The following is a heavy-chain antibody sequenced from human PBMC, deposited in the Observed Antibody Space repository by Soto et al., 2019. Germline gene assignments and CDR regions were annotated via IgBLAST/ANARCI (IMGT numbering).Heavy chain of an antibody. CDR3: AKGCGDY. V-gene: IGHV3-23*01. J-gene: IGHJ4*02. D-gene: IGHD2-15*01. CDR1: GFTFSSYT. CDR2: ISSSGGST. Sequence: EVQLLESGGGLVQPGGSLRLSCAASGFTFSSYTMSWVRQGPGKGLEWVSGISSSGGSTVYADSVKGRFTISRDNFKNTLYLQMNSLRAEDTAVYYCAKGCGDYWGQGTPVTASS.